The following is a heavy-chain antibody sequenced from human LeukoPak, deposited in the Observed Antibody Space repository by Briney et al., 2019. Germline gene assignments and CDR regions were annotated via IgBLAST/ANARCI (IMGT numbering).Heavy chain of an antibody. D-gene: IGHD1-7*01. J-gene: IGHJ3*02. Sequence: SETLSLTCTVSGGSISSYYWSWIRQPPGKGLEWIGYIYYSGSTNYNPSLKSRVTISVDTSKNRFSLKLSSVTAADTAVYYCARDPRTGTTGAFDIWGQGTMVTVSS. CDR1: GGSISSYY. CDR2: IYYSGST. CDR3: ARDPRTGTTGAFDI. V-gene: IGHV4-59*01.